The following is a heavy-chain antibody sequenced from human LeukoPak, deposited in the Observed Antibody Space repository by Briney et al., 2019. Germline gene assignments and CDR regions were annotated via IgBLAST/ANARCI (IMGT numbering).Heavy chain of an antibody. CDR2: IRQDGSDK. D-gene: IGHD6-13*01. J-gene: IGHJ4*02. Sequence: GGSLRLSCVASGFTLSSYWVTWVRQAPGKGLEWVANIRQDGSDKYYMGSVKGRFTISRDNAKNSVYLQMNSLRVEDTAVYYCARGIAAAGSYWGQGTLVTVSS. CDR3: ARGIAAAGSY. CDR1: GFTLSSYW. V-gene: IGHV3-7*03.